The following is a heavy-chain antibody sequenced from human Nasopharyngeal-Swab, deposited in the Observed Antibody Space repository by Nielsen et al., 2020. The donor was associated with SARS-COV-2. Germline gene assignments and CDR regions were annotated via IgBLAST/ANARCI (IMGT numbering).Heavy chain of an antibody. J-gene: IGHJ4*02. CDR3: ARFWYGSGSYYPHFDY. D-gene: IGHD3-10*01. CDR2: IYYSGST. Sequence: SETLSLTCTVSGCPIGSYYWSWIRQPPGKGLEWIGYIYYSGSTNYNPSLKSRVTISVDTSKNQFSLKLSSVTAADTAVYYCARFWYGSGSYYPHFDYWGQGTLVTVSS. CDR1: GCPIGSYY. V-gene: IGHV4-59*01.